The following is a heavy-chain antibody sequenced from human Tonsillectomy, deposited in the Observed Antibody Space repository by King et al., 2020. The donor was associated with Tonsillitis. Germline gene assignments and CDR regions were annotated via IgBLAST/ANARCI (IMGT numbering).Heavy chain of an antibody. CDR1: GYTFTNYY. CDR2: VNPMVNPSGGRT. V-gene: IGHV1-46*01. CDR3: ASEPYGDDFGTFDL. D-gene: IGHD2-21*02. Sequence: QLVQSRSEVMKPGASVKVSCKASGYTFTNYYLHWIRQAPGQGLEWMGMVNPMVNPSGGRTTYAQRFQGRLTMTSDPSSDTVYMELSSLRSDDTAVDYCASEPYGDDFGTFDLWGQGTLVTVSS. J-gene: IGHJ4*02.